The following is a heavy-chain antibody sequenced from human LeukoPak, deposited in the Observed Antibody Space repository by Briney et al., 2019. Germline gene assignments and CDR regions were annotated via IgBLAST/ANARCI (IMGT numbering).Heavy chain of an antibody. Sequence: GRSLRFSCAASGFTFSSYGMHGVRQAPGKGLEWVAVISYDGSNKYYADSVKGRFTISRDNSKNTLYLQMNSLRAEDTAVYYCAKDEYFDWLLSGIDYWSQGTLVTVSS. D-gene: IGHD3-9*01. CDR2: ISYDGSNK. CDR3: AKDEYFDWLLSGIDY. CDR1: GFTFSSYG. J-gene: IGHJ4*02. V-gene: IGHV3-30*18.